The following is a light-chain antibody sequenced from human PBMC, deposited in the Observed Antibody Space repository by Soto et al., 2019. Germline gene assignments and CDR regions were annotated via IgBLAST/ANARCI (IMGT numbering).Light chain of an antibody. Sequence: QSVLTQPASVSGSPGQSITISCTGTSSDIGAYNYVSWYQQHPGKAPKLLIYDVNYRPSGVSNRLSGSKSGNTASLTISGLQAEDEADYYCSSYAISSAYVFGTGTKLPS. CDR2: DVN. J-gene: IGLJ1*01. CDR1: SSDIGAYNY. V-gene: IGLV2-14*01. CDR3: SSYAISSAYV.